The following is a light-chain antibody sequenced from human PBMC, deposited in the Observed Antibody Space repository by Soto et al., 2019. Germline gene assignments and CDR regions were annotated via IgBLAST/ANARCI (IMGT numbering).Light chain of an antibody. Sequence: DIVMTQSPDSLAVSLGERATINCNSSQSVLYSSNNKNYLAWYQQKPGQPPKLLIYWASTRESGVPDRFSGSGSGTDLTLTISSLQAEDVAVYYCQQYYSTPPTFGGGTKVDIX. CDR3: QQYYSTPPT. CDR2: WAS. CDR1: QSVLYSSNNKNY. J-gene: IGKJ4*01. V-gene: IGKV4-1*01.